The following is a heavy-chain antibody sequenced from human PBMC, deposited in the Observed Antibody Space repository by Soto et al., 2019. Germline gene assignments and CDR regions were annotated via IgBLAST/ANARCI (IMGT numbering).Heavy chain of an antibody. Sequence: SETLPLTCTVAGGSISSYDWSWIRQPPGKGLEWIGYIYYSGSTNYNPSLKSRVTISVDTSKNQFSLKLSSVTAADTAVYYCARLLFGAANWFDPWGQGTLVTVSS. CDR1: GGSISSYD. CDR2: IYYSGST. J-gene: IGHJ5*02. CDR3: ARLLFGAANWFDP. V-gene: IGHV4-59*01. D-gene: IGHD3-10*01.